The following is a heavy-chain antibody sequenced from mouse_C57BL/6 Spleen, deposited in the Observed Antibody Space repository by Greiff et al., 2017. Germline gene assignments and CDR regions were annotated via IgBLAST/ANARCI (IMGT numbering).Heavy chain of an antibody. CDR3: AREGITTVVDRAMDD. D-gene: IGHD1-1*01. V-gene: IGHV1-54*01. CDR2: INPGSGGT. CDR1: GYAFTNYL. Sequence: VLLQQSGAALVRPGTSVKVSCKASGYAFTNYLIAWVKQRPGQGLEWIGVINPGSGGTNYNETFKGQATLTADKACSTAYMQLSSLTSEDSAVYVWAREGITTVVDRAMDDWGQGTSVTVSS. J-gene: IGHJ4*01.